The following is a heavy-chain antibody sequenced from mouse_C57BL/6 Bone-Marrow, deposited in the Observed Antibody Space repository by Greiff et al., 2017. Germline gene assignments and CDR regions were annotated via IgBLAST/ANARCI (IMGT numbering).Heavy chain of an antibody. D-gene: IGHD1-1*01. Sequence: EVKVEESGGGLVQPGGSMKLSCAASGFSFSDAWMDWVSQSPGKGLEWVAEIRNKANNHATYYAESVKGRCTISRYDSKSSVYLQMNSLRAEDTGIYYCTRSQSTVVATDYAMDYWGQGTSVTVSS. V-gene: IGHV6-6*01. CDR2: IRNKANNHAT. CDR1: GFSFSDAW. CDR3: TRSQSTVVATDYAMDY. J-gene: IGHJ4*01.